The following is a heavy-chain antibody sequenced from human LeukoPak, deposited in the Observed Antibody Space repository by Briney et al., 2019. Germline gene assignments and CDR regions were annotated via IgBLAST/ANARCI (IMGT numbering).Heavy chain of an antibody. D-gene: IGHD3-22*01. CDR2: ISSSSSYR. V-gene: IGHV3-21*01. CDR1: GFTFSSYR. CDR3: AKADRGSGSVNAFDI. Sequence: PGGSLRLSCAASGFTFSSYRMNWVRQAPGKGLEWVSSISSSSSYRYYVDSVKGRFTISRDNSKNTLYLQMNSLRAEDTAVYYCAKADRGSGSVNAFDIWGQGTMVTVSS. J-gene: IGHJ3*02.